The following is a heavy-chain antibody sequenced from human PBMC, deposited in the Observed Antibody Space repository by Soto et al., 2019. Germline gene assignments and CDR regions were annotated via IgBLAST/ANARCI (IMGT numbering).Heavy chain of an antibody. D-gene: IGHD1-26*01. CDR1: GFTFSSFG. V-gene: IGHV3-33*01. Sequence: QVQLVESGGGVVQPGRSLRLSCAASGFTFSSFGMHWVRQAPGKGLEWVAIIWYDGSNENYADSVRGRFTISRDNSKNTLYLQMNSLRADDTAVYYCARGQIVPTTYFDSWGQGTLVTVSS. CDR3: ARGQIVPTTYFDS. CDR2: IWYDGSNE. J-gene: IGHJ4*02.